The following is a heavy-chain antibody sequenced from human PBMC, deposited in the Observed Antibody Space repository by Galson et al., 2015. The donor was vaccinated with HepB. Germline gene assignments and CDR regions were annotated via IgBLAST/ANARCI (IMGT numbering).Heavy chain of an antibody. V-gene: IGHV3-23*01. Sequence: SLRLSCAASGFTFSRYDMNWVRQAPGKGLEWVSTIDRTTTDTHYADSVQGRFTIARDNSKNTFYLQMNCLRAEDTAVYYCATRKTEHFDFWGQGTQVTVSS. CDR3: ATRKTEHFDF. J-gene: IGHJ4*02. CDR1: GFTFSRYD. CDR2: IDRTTTDT.